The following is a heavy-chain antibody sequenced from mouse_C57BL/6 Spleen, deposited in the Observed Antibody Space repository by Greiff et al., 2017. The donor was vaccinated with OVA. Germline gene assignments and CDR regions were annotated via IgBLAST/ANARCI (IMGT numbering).Heavy chain of an antibody. J-gene: IGHJ3*01. CDR2: INPGSGGT. V-gene: IGHV1-54*01. CDR3: AREGSRTWFAY. Sequence: QVHVKQSGAELVRPGTSVKVSCKASGYAFTNYLIEWVKQRPGQGLEWIGVINPGSGGTNYNEKFKGKATLTADKSSSTAYMQLSSLTSEDSAVYFCAREGSRTWFAYWGQGTLVTVSA. CDR1: GYAFTNYL. D-gene: IGHD1-1*01.